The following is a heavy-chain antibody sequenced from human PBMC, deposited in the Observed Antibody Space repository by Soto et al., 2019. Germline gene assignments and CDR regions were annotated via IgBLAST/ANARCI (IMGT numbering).Heavy chain of an antibody. CDR1: GGTFSSYA. CDR3: ARAPWGDGNLVSYYGMDV. CDR2: IIPIFGTA. V-gene: IGHV1-69*13. D-gene: IGHD3-10*01. J-gene: IGHJ6*02. Sequence: SVKVSCKASGGTFSSYAISWVRQAPVQGLEWMGWIIPIFGTANYAQKFQGRVTITAEESTSTAYMELSSLRSEDTAVYYCARAPWGDGNLVSYYGMDVWGQGTTVTFSS.